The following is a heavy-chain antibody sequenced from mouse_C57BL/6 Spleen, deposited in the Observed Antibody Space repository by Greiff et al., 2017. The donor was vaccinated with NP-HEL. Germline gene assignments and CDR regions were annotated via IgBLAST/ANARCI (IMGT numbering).Heavy chain of an antibody. CDR2: INPNNGGT. D-gene: IGHD1-1*01. J-gene: IGHJ1*03. Sequence: VQLQQSGPELVKPGASVKIPCKASGYTFTDYNMDWVKQSHGKSLEWIGDINPNNGGTIYNQKFKGKATLTVDKSSSTAYRELRSLTSEDTAVYYCARSITTVVAIHWYFDVWGTGTTVTVSS. V-gene: IGHV1-18*01. CDR1: GYTFTDYN. CDR3: ARSITTVVAIHWYFDV.